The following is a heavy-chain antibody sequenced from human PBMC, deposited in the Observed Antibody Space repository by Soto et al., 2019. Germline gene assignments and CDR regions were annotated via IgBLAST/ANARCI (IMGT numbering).Heavy chain of an antibody. J-gene: IGHJ4*02. CDR1: GFTFSSYA. Sequence: GGSLRLSCAASGFTFSSYAMHWVRQAPGKGLEWVAVISYDGSNKYYADSVKGRFTISRDNSKNTLYLQMNSLRAEDTAVYYCARDAPRGGYNSFYFDYWGQGTLVTVSS. D-gene: IGHD5-12*01. CDR3: ARDAPRGGYNSFYFDY. CDR2: ISYDGSNK. V-gene: IGHV3-30-3*01.